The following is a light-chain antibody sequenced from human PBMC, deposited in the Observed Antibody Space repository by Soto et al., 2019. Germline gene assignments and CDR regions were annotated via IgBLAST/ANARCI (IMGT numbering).Light chain of an antibody. Sequence: QSVLTQPPSASGTPGQRVTISCSGSSSSIGSNTVNWYQQITGTAPKLLIYNDNQRPSGVPDRFSGSKSGTSGSLAISGLQSEDEGDYYCAAWDDSLNGHVVFGGGTKVTVL. CDR1: SSSIGSNT. CDR3: AAWDDSLNGHVV. J-gene: IGLJ2*01. CDR2: NDN. V-gene: IGLV1-44*01.